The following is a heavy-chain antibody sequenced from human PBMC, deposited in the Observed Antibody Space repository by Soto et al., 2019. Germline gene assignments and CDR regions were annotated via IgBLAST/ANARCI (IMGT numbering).Heavy chain of an antibody. CDR3: AREFVLEWELSLDYFDY. D-gene: IGHD1-26*01. V-gene: IGHV1-2*02. J-gene: IGHJ4*02. CDR2: IKPNSGGT. Sequence: GPPAKVSCKASGYTFTCYSMRWGQQAPGQGLEWMGWIKPNSGGTNYAQKFQGRVTMTRDTSISTAYMELSRLRSDDTAVYYCAREFVLEWELSLDYFDYWGQGTLVTVSS. CDR1: GYTFTCYS.